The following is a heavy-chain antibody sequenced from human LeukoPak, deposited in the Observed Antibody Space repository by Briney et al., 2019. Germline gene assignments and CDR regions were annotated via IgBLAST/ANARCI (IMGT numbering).Heavy chain of an antibody. CDR3: AREYCSSTSCHFDY. Sequence: ASVKVSCKASGYTFTNYDINWVRQAAGQGLEWMGGFDPEDGETIYAQKFQGRVTMTEDTPTDTAYMELSSLRSEDTAVYYCAREYCSSTSCHFDYWGQGTLVTVSS. V-gene: IGHV1-24*01. CDR1: GYTFTNYD. D-gene: IGHD2-2*01. J-gene: IGHJ4*02. CDR2: FDPEDGET.